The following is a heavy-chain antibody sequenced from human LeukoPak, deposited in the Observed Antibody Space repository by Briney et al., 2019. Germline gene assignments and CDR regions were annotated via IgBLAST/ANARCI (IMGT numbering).Heavy chain of an antibody. CDR2: LSGSGDRT. CDR3: AKGSGRTGSCYFDY. Sequence: GGSLRLSCAASGFTFSSYSMNWVRQPPGKGLEWVSGLSGSGDRTYYADSVKGRFTISRDNSKNTLYLQMNSLRVEDTAIYYCAKGSGRTGSCYFDYWGQGTLVTVSS. D-gene: IGHD1-26*01. V-gene: IGHV3-23*01. J-gene: IGHJ4*02. CDR1: GFTFSSYS.